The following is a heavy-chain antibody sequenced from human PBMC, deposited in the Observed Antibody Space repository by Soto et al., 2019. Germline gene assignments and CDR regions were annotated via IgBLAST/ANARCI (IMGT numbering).Heavy chain of an antibody. Sequence: PAGSLTLSFAASGFTFSSCTIIYVRHAPGKGLEWVSAISGSGGSTYYADSVKGRFTISRDNSKNTLYLQMNSLRAEDTAVYYCAKAPLLGATSPWAYWVQGTLVTVSS. CDR3: AKAPLLGATSPWAY. CDR2: ISGSGGST. J-gene: IGHJ4*02. D-gene: IGHD1-26*01. V-gene: IGHV3-23*01. CDR1: GFTFSSCT.